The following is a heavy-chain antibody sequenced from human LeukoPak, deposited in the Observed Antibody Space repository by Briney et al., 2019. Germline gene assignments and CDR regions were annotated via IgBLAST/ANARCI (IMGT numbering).Heavy chain of an antibody. J-gene: IGHJ4*02. CDR3: AKGYGDDYNLVYFDY. V-gene: IGHV3-23*01. CDR2: ISGSGGGT. CDR1: GFTFSSYG. Sequence: GGTLRLSCAASGFTFSSYGMSWVRQAPGKGLEWVSAISGSGGGTYYSDSVKGRFTISRDNSKNSLYLQMNSLRAEDTALYYCAKGYGDDYNLVYFDYWGQGTLVTVSS. D-gene: IGHD5-24*01.